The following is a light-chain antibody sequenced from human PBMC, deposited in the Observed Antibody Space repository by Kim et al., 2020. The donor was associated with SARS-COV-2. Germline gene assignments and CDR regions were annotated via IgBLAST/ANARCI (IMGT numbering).Light chain of an antibody. J-gene: IGKJ1*01. CDR2: KAS. V-gene: IGKV1-5*03. CDR3: QQYSSYPWR. Sequence: DIQMTQSPSTLSASVGDSVTITCRASQSISSWLAWYQQKPGKAPKLLIYKASSLESGVPSRFSGSGSGTEFTLTISSLQPDDFATYYCQQYSSYPWRFGQGTKVDIK. CDR1: QSISSW.